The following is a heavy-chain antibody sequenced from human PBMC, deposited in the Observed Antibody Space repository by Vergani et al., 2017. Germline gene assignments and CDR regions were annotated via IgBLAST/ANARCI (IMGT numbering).Heavy chain of an antibody. V-gene: IGHV4-59*01. J-gene: IGHJ4*02. CDR3: ARIGSSWYDY. D-gene: IGHD6-13*01. CDR2: IYYSGST. CDR1: VGSISSYY. Sequence: QVQLQESRPGLLKPSETLSLTCTVPVGSISSYYWSWIRHPPGKGLECIWYIYYSGSTNYHPSLKSRVTISGDTSKNPFSLKLSSVTAADTAVYYCARIGSSWYDYWGQGTLVTVSS.